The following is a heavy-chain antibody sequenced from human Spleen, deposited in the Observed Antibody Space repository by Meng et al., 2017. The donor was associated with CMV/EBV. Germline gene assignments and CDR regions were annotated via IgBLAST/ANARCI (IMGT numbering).Heavy chain of an antibody. CDR2: INHSGST. V-gene: IGHV4-34*01. CDR3: ARGVVPAPEA. CDR1: GGSFSGYY. D-gene: IGHD2-2*01. J-gene: IGHJ5*02. Sequence: QVQLQQWGAGLLKPSETLSLPCAVYGGSFSGYYWSWIRQPPGKGLEWIGEINHSGSTNYNPSLKSRVTISVDTSKNQFSLKLSSVTAADTAVYYCARGVVPAPEAWGQGTLVTVSS.